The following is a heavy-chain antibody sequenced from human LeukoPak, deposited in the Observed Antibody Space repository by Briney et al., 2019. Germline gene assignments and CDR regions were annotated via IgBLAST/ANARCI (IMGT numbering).Heavy chain of an antibody. CDR2: IYSGGGT. V-gene: IGHV3-66*01. D-gene: IGHD5-18*01. Sequence: PGGSLRLSCAASGFTVSSSYMNWVRQAPGKGLEWVSLIYSGGGTYYADSVKGRFTISRDNAKNSLYLQMSSLRAEDTAVYYCARDRGYSYGHTYYYGMDVWGQGTTVTVSS. CDR1: GFTVSSSY. J-gene: IGHJ6*02. CDR3: ARDRGYSYGHTYYYGMDV.